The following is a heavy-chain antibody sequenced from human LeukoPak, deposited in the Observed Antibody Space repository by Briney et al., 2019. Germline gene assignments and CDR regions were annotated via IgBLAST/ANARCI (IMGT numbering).Heavy chain of an antibody. CDR2: IESDGAST. V-gene: IGHV3-74*01. Sequence: GGSLRLSCAASGFTFSDYTMNWVRQAPGKGLVWVSRIESDGASTTYADSVKGRFTISRDNAKNTLYLQMNSLRAEDTAVYYCARGYTYGSIDYWGQGTLVTVSS. J-gene: IGHJ4*02. CDR1: GFTFSDYT. CDR3: ARGYTYGSIDY. D-gene: IGHD5-18*01.